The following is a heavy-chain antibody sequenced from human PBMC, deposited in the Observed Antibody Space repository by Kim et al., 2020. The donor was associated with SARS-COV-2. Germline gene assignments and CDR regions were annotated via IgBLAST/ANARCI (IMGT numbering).Heavy chain of an antibody. V-gene: IGHV3-30*04. D-gene: IGHD6-13*01. CDR3: ARDQSKYSSSWYGY. CDR2: ISYDGSNK. J-gene: IGHJ4*02. Sequence: GGSLRLSCAASGFTFSSYAMHWVRQAPGKGLEWVAVISYDGSNKYYADSVKGRFTISRDNSKNTLYLQMNSLRAEDTAVYYCARDQSKYSSSWYGYWGQGTLVTVSS. CDR1: GFTFSSYA.